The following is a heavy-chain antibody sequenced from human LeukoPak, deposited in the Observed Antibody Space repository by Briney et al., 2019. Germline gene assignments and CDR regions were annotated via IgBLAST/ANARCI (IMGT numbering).Heavy chain of an antibody. V-gene: IGHV4-59*01. CDR2: IYYSGST. Sequence: SXTLSLTCTVSGGSISSYYWSWIRQPPGKGLEWIGYIYYSGSTNYNPSLKSRVTISVDTSKNQFSLKLSSVTAADTAVYHCARVDIVVVVAASYYYMDVWGKGTTVTVSS. CDR1: GGSISSYY. D-gene: IGHD2-15*01. CDR3: ARVDIVVVVAASYYYMDV. J-gene: IGHJ6*03.